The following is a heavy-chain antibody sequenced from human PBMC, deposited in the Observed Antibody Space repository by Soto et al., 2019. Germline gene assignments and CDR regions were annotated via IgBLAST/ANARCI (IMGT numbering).Heavy chain of an antibody. Sequence: QVQLQQSGAGLLKPSETLSLTCDVYGGSFSDYIWTWIRQTPGKGLQWIGQINHSGSANYNPSLKSPVTISVHTSSSQFSRELSSVTAADTAVYYCARGLISGSHYSGGWYYFDSWGQGTQVTVSS. CDR3: ARGLISGSHYSGGWYYFDS. D-gene: IGHD1-26*01. CDR2: INHSGSA. V-gene: IGHV4-34*01. CDR1: GGSFSDYI. J-gene: IGHJ4*02.